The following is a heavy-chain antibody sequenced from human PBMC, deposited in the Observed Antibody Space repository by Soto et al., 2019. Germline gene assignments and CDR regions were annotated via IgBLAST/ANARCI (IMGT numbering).Heavy chain of an antibody. J-gene: IGHJ3*02. D-gene: IGHD3-22*01. CDR3: ATQYYYDSSGYFGPTTGYAFDI. V-gene: IGHV3-13*01. CDR1: GFTFSSYD. CDR2: IGTAGDT. Sequence: GGSLRLSCAASGFTFSSYDMHWVRQATGKGLEWVSAIGTAGDTYYPGSVKGRFTIHRENAKNSLYLQMNSLRAEDTAVYYCATQYYYDSSGYFGPTTGYAFDIWGQGTMVTVSS.